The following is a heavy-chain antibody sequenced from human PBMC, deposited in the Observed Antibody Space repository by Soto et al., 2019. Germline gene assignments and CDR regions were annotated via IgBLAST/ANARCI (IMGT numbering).Heavy chain of an antibody. CDR3: ARGRPTDIVVVPAAEYYFDY. CDR1: GGSISSGGYY. D-gene: IGHD2-2*01. J-gene: IGHJ4*02. Sequence: QVQLQESGPGLVKPSQTLSLTCTVSGGSISSGGYYWSWIRQHPGKGLEWIGYIYYSGSTYYNPSLKSRVTISLDTSKNQFSLKLSSVTAAATAVYYCARGRPTDIVVVPAAEYYFDYWGQGTLVTVSS. V-gene: IGHV4-31*03. CDR2: IYYSGST.